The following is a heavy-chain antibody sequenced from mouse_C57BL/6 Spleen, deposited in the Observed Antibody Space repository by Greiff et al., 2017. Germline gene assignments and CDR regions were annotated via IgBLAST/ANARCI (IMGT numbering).Heavy chain of an antibody. D-gene: IGHD2-10*01. Sequence: QVQLKESGAELVRPGTSVKMSCKASGYTFTNYWIGWAKQRPGHGLEWIGDIYPGGGYTNYNEKFKGKATLTADKSSSTAYMQLSSLTSEDSAIYYCARTYYGHAMDYWGQGTSVTVSS. CDR1: GYTFTNYW. V-gene: IGHV1-63*01. J-gene: IGHJ4*01. CDR3: ARTYYGHAMDY. CDR2: IYPGGGYT.